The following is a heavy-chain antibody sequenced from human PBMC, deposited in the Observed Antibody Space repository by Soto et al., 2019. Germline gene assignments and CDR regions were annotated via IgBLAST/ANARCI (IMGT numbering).Heavy chain of an antibody. Sequence: QVQLQQWGAGLLKPSETLSLTCAVYGGSFSDHFWTWIRQSPGKGLEWIGDINHRGSTTNNPSLKSRVTLSLDTSKSQFSLSLSSVTAADTAVYYCARILVGAFDFRGQGALVTVSS. D-gene: IGHD1-26*01. CDR2: INHRGST. J-gene: IGHJ4*02. V-gene: IGHV4-34*01. CDR3: ARILVGAFDF. CDR1: GGSFSDHF.